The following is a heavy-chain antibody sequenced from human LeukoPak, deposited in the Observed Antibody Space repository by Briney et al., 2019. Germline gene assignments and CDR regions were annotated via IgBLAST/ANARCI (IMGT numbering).Heavy chain of an antibody. CDR3: AKGLYHYYGSGSYTLDY. CDR1: GFTFNSYA. D-gene: IGHD3-10*01. V-gene: IGHV3-23*01. Sequence: GGSLRLSCAASGFTFNSYAMTWVRQAPGNGLEWVSAISGSGTGTYYADSVKGRFTISRDNSKNTLYLQMNSLRAEDTAVYYCAKGLYHYYGSGSYTLDYWGQGTLVTVSS. CDR2: ISGSGTGT. J-gene: IGHJ4*02.